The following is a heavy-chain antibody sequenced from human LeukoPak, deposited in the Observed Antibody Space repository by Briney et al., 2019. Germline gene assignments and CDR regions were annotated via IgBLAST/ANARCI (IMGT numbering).Heavy chain of an antibody. CDR3: ARVGRYYYGSGSYPHMDV. J-gene: IGHJ6*03. V-gene: IGHV1-46*01. CDR1: GYTFTSYY. CDR2: INPSGGST. D-gene: IGHD3-10*01. Sequence: ASVKVSCKASGYTFTSYYMHWVRQAPGQGLEWMGIINPSGGSTSYAQKFQGRVTMTRDMSTGTVYMELSSLRSEDTAVYYCARVGRYYYGSGSYPHMDVWGKGTTVTVSS.